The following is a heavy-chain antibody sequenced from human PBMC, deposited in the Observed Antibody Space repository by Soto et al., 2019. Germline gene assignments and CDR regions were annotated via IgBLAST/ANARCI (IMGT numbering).Heavy chain of an antibody. CDR2: IYSNGNT. V-gene: IGHV4-4*07. Sequence: QVHLQESGPGLVRTSEALSLTCTVSGDSINNYYGSWMRLPAGKGLEWIGRIYSNGNTYYNPSLKSRVSMSVDKAKNQFSLILKSVTAADTAVYYCARGGAVATAAHFDHWGQGTLVTVSS. CDR3: ARGGAVATAAHFDH. D-gene: IGHD5-12*01. CDR1: GDSINNYY. J-gene: IGHJ4*02.